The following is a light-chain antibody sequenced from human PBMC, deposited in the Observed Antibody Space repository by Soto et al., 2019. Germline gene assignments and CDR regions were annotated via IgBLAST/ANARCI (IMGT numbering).Light chain of an antibody. CDR2: GAS. V-gene: IGKV3-20*01. CDR1: ETVATN. CDR3: QQYGSSPRT. Sequence: EVVMTQSPATLSVSPGERATLSCRASETVATNLAWYQQKPGQAPRLLISGASTRAAGISDRFRGSGSGTDFTLIISRLEPEDFAVYYCQQYGSSPRTFGQGTKVDIK. J-gene: IGKJ1*01.